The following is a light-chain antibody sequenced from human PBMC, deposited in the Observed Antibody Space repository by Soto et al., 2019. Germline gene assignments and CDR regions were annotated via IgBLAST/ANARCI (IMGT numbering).Light chain of an antibody. J-gene: IGKJ1*01. CDR2: GAS. Sequence: EVVLTQSPGTLSLSPVERATLSCMASQSVSSSDLAWYQQKPGQAPRLLISGASSRATGIPDRFSGSGSGTDFTLTISRLEPEDFAVFYCQQYGTSPPTFGQGTKVDIK. CDR3: QQYGTSPPT. CDR1: QSVSSSD. V-gene: IGKV3-20*01.